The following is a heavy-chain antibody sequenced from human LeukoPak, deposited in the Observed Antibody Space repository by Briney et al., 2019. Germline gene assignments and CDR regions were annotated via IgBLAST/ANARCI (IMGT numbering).Heavy chain of an antibody. D-gene: IGHD3-9*01. J-gene: IGHJ4*02. CDR2: IYPSGRT. Sequence: SQTLSLTCTVSGGSISSGSYYWTWIRQPAGKGLEWIGRIYPSGRTNYNPSLKRRATISVDTSKNQFSLKLSSVTAADTAVYYCARTYYDVLTGYYSGGGPFDYWGQGTLVTVSS. V-gene: IGHV4-61*02. CDR3: ARTYYDVLTGYYSGGGPFDY. CDR1: GGSISSGSYY.